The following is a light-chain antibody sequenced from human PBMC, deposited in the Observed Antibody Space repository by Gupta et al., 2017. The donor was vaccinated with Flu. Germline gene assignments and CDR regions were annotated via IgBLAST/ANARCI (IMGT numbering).Light chain of an antibody. V-gene: IGLV1-47*01. CDR1: SSNIGSNY. Sequence: QSVLTQPPSAPGTPGQRVTTSCSGSSSNIGSNYVYWYQQLPGTAPKLLIYRNNQRPSGGPDRVSGSKSGTSASLAISGLRAEEEADYYCAAGEENRSGPGVFGGGTKLTVL. CDR3: AAGEENRSGPGV. J-gene: IGLJ2*01. CDR2: RNN.